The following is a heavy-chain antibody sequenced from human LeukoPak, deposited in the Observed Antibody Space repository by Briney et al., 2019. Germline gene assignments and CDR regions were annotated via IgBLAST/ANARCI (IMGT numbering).Heavy chain of an antibody. V-gene: IGHV3-74*01. CDR3: ARDGDGYEPIDY. Sequence: PGGSLRLSCAASGFTFSTHWMHWVRQAPGKGLVWVSRINSDGISTSYADSVKGRFTISRDNAKNTLHLQMNSLRAEDTAVYYCARDGDGYEPIDYWGQGTLVTVSS. CDR1: GFTFSTHW. D-gene: IGHD5-24*01. CDR2: INSDGIST. J-gene: IGHJ4*02.